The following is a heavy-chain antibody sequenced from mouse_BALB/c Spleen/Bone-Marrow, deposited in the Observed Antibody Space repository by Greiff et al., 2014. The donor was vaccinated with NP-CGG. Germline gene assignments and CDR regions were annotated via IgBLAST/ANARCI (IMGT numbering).Heavy chain of an antibody. J-gene: IGHJ4*01. V-gene: IGHV2-9*02. CDR1: GLSLTSYG. CDR2: IWAGGST. D-gene: IGHD1-1*01. CDR3: ARGSYYEGAMDY. Sequence: VQLQQSGPGLVAPSQSLSITCTVSGLSLTSYGVHWVRQPPGKVLEWLGVIWAGGSTNYNSALMSGLSISKDNSKSQVFLKMNSLQTDDTAMYYCARGSYYEGAMDYWGQGTSVTVSS.